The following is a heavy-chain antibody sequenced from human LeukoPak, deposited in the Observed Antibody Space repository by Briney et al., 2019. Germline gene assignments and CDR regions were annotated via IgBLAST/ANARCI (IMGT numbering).Heavy chain of an antibody. CDR2: INHSGST. D-gene: IGHD6-13*01. Sequence: SETLSLTCAVYGGSFSGYYWSWIRQPPGKGLEWIGEINHSGSTNYNPSLKSRVTISVDTSKNQFSLKLSSVTAADTAVYYCARNPLYSSRHGVDPWGQGILVTVSS. CDR3: ARNPLYSSRHGVDP. J-gene: IGHJ5*02. V-gene: IGHV4-34*01. CDR1: GGSFSGYY.